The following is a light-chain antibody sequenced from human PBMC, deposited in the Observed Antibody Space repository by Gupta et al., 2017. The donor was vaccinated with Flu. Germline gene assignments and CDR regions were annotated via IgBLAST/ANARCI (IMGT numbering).Light chain of an antibody. J-gene: IGLJ1*01. CDR3: QVWDSSSDHPNYV. Sequence: SYVLTQPPSVSVAPGKPAMITCGGNNIGDKSVHWYQQKPGQAPVLVVEDDSDRPSGIPERFAGSNSGNTATLTISRVEAGDEADYYCQVWDSSSDHPNYVFGPGTKVTVL. V-gene: IGLV3-21*03. CDR2: DDS. CDR1: NIGDKS.